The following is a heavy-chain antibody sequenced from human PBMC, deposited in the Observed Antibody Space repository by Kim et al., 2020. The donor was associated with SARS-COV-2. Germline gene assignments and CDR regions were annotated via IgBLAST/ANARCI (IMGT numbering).Heavy chain of an antibody. CDR3: ARQNSRSDSFWFDP. Sequence: AQKFQGRVTITADESTSTAYMELSSLRSEDTAVYYCARQNSRSDSFWFDPWGQGTLVTVSS. J-gene: IGHJ5*02. D-gene: IGHD6-13*01. V-gene: IGHV1-69*01.